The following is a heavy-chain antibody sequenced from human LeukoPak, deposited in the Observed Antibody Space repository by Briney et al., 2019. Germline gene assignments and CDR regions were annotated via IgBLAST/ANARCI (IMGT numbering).Heavy chain of an antibody. CDR2: IYYSGST. V-gene: IGHV4-31*03. Sequence: PSETLSLTCTVSGDSISSGGYYWSWIRQHPGKGLEWIGYIYYSGSTYYNPSLKSRVTISVDTSKNQFSLKLSSVTAADTAVYYCARAIYDFWSGYSDYWGQGTLVTVSS. CDR1: GDSISSGGYY. J-gene: IGHJ4*02. D-gene: IGHD3-3*01. CDR3: ARAIYDFWSGYSDY.